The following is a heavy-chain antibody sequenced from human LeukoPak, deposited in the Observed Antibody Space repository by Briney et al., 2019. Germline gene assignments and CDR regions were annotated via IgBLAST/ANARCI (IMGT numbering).Heavy chain of an antibody. CDR3: ARGGRLLWFGEFDY. CDR1: GGTFSSYA. Sequence: ASVKVSCKASGGTFSSYAISWVRQVPGQGLEWMGIINPTGGSTTYAQKFQGRVTITGDASATTAYMELSSLRSEDTAVYFCARGGRLLWFGEFDYWGQGTLVTVSS. J-gene: IGHJ4*02. D-gene: IGHD3-10*01. CDR2: INPTGGST. V-gene: IGHV1-69*11.